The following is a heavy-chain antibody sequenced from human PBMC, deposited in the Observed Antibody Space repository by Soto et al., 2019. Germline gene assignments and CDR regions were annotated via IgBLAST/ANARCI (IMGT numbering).Heavy chain of an antibody. Sequence: EVHLVESGGGLVQPGGSLRLSGAASGFAFSRYWMHWVRQAPGGGLMWVSRINEVATRTHYADSVKGRFTVSRDNAKNTVYLQMDSLRAEDTALYYCARVNDPDDYWGQGTRVIVSS. CDR3: ARVNDPDDY. J-gene: IGHJ4*02. CDR2: INEVATRT. V-gene: IGHV3-74*01. CDR1: GFAFSRYW. D-gene: IGHD1-1*01.